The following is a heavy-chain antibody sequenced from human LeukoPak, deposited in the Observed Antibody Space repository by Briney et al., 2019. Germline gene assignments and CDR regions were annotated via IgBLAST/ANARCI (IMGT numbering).Heavy chain of an antibody. D-gene: IGHD2-2*01. J-gene: IGHJ6*03. CDR3: ARSRYCSSTSCYANYYYYYMDV. Sequence: ASVKVSCKTSGYSENFYGITWVRQVAGQGLEWMGWISAQHGQTEYAPNSQDRVTMTTDTYTNTAYMELRSLRSDDTAVYYCARSRYCSSTSCYANYYYYYMDVWGKGTTVTISS. CDR2: ISAQHGQT. CDR1: GYSENFYG. V-gene: IGHV1-18*01.